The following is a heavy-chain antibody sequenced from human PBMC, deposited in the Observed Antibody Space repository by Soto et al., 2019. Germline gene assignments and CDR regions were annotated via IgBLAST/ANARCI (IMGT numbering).Heavy chain of an antibody. CDR2: ISGSGGST. J-gene: IGHJ6*02. Sequence: PGGSLRLSCAASGFTFSSYAMSWVRQAPGKGLEWVSAISGSGGSTYYADSVKGRFTISRDNSKNTLYLQMNSLRAEDTAVYYCAKSRDQERITMIVVVITRRYYYYGMDVWGQGTTVTVSS. CDR3: AKSRDQERITMIVVVITRRYYYYGMDV. CDR1: GFTFSSYA. V-gene: IGHV3-23*01. D-gene: IGHD3-22*01.